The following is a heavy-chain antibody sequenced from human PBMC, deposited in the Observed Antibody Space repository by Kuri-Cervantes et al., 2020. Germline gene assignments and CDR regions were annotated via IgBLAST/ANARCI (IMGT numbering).Heavy chain of an antibody. J-gene: IGHJ4*02. V-gene: IGHV1-69*06. CDR3: ATSRLRKAGGSYYFDY. Sequence: SVKVSCKASGGTFSSYAISWVRQAPGQGLEWMGGIIPIFGTANYAQKFQGRVTMTEDTSTDTAYMELSSLRSEDTAVYYCATSRLRKAGGSYYFDYWGQGTLVTVSS. D-gene: IGHD1-26*01. CDR2: IIPIFGTA. CDR1: GGTFSSYA.